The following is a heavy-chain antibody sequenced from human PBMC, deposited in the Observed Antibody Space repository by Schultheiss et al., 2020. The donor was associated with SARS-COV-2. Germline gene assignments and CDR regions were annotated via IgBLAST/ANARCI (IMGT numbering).Heavy chain of an antibody. CDR1: GGSVSSGSYY. J-gene: IGHJ4*02. Sequence: TLSLTCTVSGGSVSSGSYYWSWIRQPPGKGLEWLALIDWDDDKYYSTSLKTRLTISKDTSKNQVFLTMTNMDPVDTATYYCAHRSGYSYGYNENYFDYWGQGTLVTVSS. D-gene: IGHD5-18*01. CDR3: AHRSGYSYGYNENYFDY. V-gene: IGHV2-70*12. CDR2: IDWDDDK.